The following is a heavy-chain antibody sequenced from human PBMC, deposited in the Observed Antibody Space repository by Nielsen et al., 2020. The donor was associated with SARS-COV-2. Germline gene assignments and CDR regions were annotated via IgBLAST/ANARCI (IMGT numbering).Heavy chain of an antibody. D-gene: IGHD6-13*01. J-gene: IGHJ6*02. CDR3: ASLLGYSSSWYEYYYYGMDV. Sequence: GGSLRLSCAASGFTFSDYYMSWIRQAPGKGLEWVSYISSSSSYIYYADSVKGRFTISRDNAKNSLYLQMNSLRAEDTAVYYCASLLGYSSSWYEYYYYGMDVWGQGTTVTVSS. CDR1: GFTFSDYY. CDR2: ISSSSSYI. V-gene: IGHV3-11*06.